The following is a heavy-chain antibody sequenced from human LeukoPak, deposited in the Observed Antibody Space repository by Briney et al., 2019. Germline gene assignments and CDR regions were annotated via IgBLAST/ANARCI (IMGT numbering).Heavy chain of an antibody. CDR2: ISGDGLRT. Sequence: PGGSLRLSCAASGFSFTTYAMSWVRQAPGKGLEWVSVISGDGLRTYYADSVKGRFTISRDNSENTLFLQMNSLRAEDTAIYYCTLHYDYVWETYSYDYWGQGTLVTVSS. J-gene: IGHJ4*02. CDR1: GFSFTTYA. CDR3: TLHYDYVWETYSYDY. D-gene: IGHD3-16*01. V-gene: IGHV3-23*01.